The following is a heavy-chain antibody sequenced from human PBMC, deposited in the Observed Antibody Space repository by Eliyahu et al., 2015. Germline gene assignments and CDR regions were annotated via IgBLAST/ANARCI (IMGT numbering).Heavy chain of an antibody. V-gene: IGHV4-39*01. D-gene: IGHD3-10*01. CDR3: ARRATMVRGINDVFDI. CDR2: IYYNGDT. CDR1: GXSXXSSNXY. Sequence: QLQLQESGPGLVKPSETLSLTCXVSGXSXXSSNXYWGWIRQPPGKGLEWXGSIYYNGDTXYSTXLKSRVTISLDTSKNQFSLKLRSVTAADTAVYYCARRATMVRGINDVFDIWGQGTRVTVSS. J-gene: IGHJ3*02.